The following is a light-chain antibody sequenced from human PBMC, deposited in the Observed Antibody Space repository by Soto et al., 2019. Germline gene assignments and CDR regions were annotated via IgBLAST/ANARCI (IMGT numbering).Light chain of an antibody. J-gene: IGKJ1*01. CDR3: QQYGSGPSRT. Sequence: IALTQSPGTLSLSPGERATLSCRASQSVSSSYLAWYQQKPGQAPRLLIYGASSTATGIPDRFSGSGSGTDFTLTICRLETEDFAVNNCQQYGSGPSRTFGLGTKA. V-gene: IGKV3-20*01. CDR1: QSVSSSY. CDR2: GAS.